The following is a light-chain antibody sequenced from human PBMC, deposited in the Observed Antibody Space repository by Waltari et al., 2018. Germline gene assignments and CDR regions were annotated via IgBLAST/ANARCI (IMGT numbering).Light chain of an antibody. J-gene: IGKJ1*01. CDR2: VAS. CDR3: QQSHALPPWT. V-gene: IGKV3-15*01. CDR1: QTLNNN. Sequence: EIVVTQSPATLSVSPGDRAILTCRTSQTLNNNLAWFQQKPGQSPRLRISVASARASGVTARFSGSGSGTEFTLTITSLQSEDFAVYYCQQSHALPPWTFGQGTRV.